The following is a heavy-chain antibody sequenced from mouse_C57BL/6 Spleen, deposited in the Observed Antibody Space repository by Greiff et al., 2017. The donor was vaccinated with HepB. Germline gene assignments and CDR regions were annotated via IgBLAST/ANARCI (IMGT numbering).Heavy chain of an antibody. CDR3: ARDGSSYGWYFDV. J-gene: IGHJ1*03. Sequence: VQLQQSGPELVKPGASVKISCKASGYAFSSSWMNWVKQRPGKGLEWIGRIYPGDGDTNYNGKFKGKATLTADKSSSTAYMQLSSLTSADSAVYFCARDGSSYGWYFDVWGTGTTVTVSS. D-gene: IGHD1-1*01. CDR1: GYAFSSSW. CDR2: IYPGDGDT. V-gene: IGHV1-82*01.